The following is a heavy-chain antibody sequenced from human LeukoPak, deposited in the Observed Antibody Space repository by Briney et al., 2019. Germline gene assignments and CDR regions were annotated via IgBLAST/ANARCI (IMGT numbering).Heavy chain of an antibody. CDR3: ARDFTAIVVVVAATGPGGFDP. CDR2: ISSSSSYI. Sequence: GGSLRLSCATSGFTFSSYSMNWVRQAPGKRLEWVSSISSSSSYIYYADSVKGRFTISRDNAQNSMYLPINRLRAEDTAVYYCARDFTAIVVVVAATGPGGFDPWGQGTLVTVSS. D-gene: IGHD2-15*01. V-gene: IGHV3-21*01. CDR1: GFTFSSYS. J-gene: IGHJ5*02.